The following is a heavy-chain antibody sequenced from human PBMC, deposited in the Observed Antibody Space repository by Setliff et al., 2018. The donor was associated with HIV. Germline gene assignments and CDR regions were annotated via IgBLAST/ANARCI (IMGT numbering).Heavy chain of an antibody. Sequence: SETLSLTCTVSGGSISSGSYYWSWIRQPAGKGLEWIGHIYTSGSTNYNPSLKSRVTISVDTSKNQFSLKLSSMTAADTAVYYCARGRQLYYYYMDVWGKGTTVTVSS. CDR2: IYTSGST. V-gene: IGHV4-61*09. CDR1: GGSISSGSYY. D-gene: IGHD6-13*01. CDR3: ARGRQLYYYYMDV. J-gene: IGHJ6*03.